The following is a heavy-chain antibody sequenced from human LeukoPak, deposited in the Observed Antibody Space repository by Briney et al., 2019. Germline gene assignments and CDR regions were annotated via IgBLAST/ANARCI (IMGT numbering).Heavy chain of an antibody. D-gene: IGHD6-13*01. CDR1: GGSISSYY. CDR3: ARGIADPYSFDS. V-gene: IGHV4-4*07. J-gene: IGHJ4*02. CDR2: IYSTGST. Sequence: SETLSLTCTVSGGSISSYYWSWLRQPPGKGLEWTGRIYSTGSTNYSPSLKSRVTMSVDKSKNQFSLNLSSVTAADTAVYYCARGIADPYSFDSWGQGILVTVSS.